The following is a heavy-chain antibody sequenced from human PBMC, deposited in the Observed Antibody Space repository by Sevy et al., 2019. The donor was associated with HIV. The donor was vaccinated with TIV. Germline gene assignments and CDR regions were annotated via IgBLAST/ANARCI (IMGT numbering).Heavy chain of an antibody. Sequence: SETLSLTCTVSGASISASGFYWGWIRQPPGKGLEWIGTIYSSGNPYYNPSLKSRVTISIDSPKNQFSLKVSSVTAADTALYYCARLTSGWYFTWGQGTLVTVSS. J-gene: IGHJ4*02. V-gene: IGHV4-39*01. CDR2: IYSSGNP. CDR1: GASISASGFY. D-gene: IGHD6-19*01. CDR3: ARLTSGWYFT.